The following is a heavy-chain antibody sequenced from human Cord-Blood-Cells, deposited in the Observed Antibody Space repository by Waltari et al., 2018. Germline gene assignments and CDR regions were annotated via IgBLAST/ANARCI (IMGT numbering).Heavy chain of an antibody. Sequence: QVQLVESGGGVVQPGRSLRLSCAASGFTFSSYALHWVPQAPGKGLEWVAVISYDGSNKYYADSVKGRFTISRDNSKNTLYLQMNSLRAEDTAVYYCARDRATGTTYYYYGMDVWGQGTTVTVSS. J-gene: IGHJ6*02. V-gene: IGHV3-30-3*01. CDR1: GFTFSSYA. CDR3: ARDRATGTTYYYYGMDV. D-gene: IGHD1-1*01. CDR2: ISYDGSNK.